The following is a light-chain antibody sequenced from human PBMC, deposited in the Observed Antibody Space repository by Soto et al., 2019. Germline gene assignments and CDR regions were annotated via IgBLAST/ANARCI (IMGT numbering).Light chain of an antibody. V-gene: IGLV1-40*01. CDR1: SSNIGAGYD. CDR2: GNS. Sequence: QSVLTQPPSVSGAPGQRVTISCTGSSSNIGAGYDVHWYQQLPGTAPKLLIYGNSNRPSGVPDRFSGSKSGTSASLAITGLQAEDEADYYCQSYDRSLCGPYVFGTGTKVTGL. CDR3: QSYDRSLCGPYV. J-gene: IGLJ1*01.